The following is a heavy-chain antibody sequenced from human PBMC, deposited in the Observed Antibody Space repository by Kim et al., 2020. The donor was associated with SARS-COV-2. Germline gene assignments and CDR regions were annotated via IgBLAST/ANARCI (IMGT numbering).Heavy chain of an antibody. D-gene: IGHD6-13*01. CDR3: AKPYSSNWDGAFDI. J-gene: IGHJ3*02. CDR2: ISYDGSNK. CDR1: AFTFSNYG. Sequence: GGSLRLSCAASAFTFSNYGMHWVRQAPGKGLEWVAVISYDGSNKYYADSVKGRFTISRDNSENTLYLQMNILRAEDTALYYCAKPYSSNWDGAFDIWGQGTMVTVSS. V-gene: IGHV3-30*18.